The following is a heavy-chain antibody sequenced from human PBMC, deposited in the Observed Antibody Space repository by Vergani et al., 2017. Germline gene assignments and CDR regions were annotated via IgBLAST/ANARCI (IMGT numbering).Heavy chain of an antibody. D-gene: IGHD6-6*01. V-gene: IGHV3-30-3*01. J-gene: IGHJ4*02. Sequence: VQLVESGGGLVQPGRSLRLFCAASGFTFDDYAMHWVRQAPGKGLEWVAVISYDGSNKYYADSVKGRFTISRDNSKNTLYLQMNSLRAEDTAVYYCARTSSSALDYWGQGTLVTVSS. CDR3: ARTSSSALDY. CDR1: GFTFDDYA. CDR2: ISYDGSNK.